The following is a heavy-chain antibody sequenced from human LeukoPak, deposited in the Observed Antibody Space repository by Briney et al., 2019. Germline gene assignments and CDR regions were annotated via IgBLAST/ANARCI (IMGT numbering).Heavy chain of an antibody. CDR1: GFTLSGYG. V-gene: IGHV3-30*18. Sequence: GSSLRVSCAASGFTLSGYGMHWVRQAPGKGLEWVAVISHDGSNKYYSDSVKGRFTISRDESKNTLYLQMNSLRDEDTAIYYCAKDVYNGGYYSRVYYYGLDVWGQGTTVTVSS. CDR3: AKDVYNGGYYSRVYYYGLDV. CDR2: ISHDGSNK. J-gene: IGHJ6*02. D-gene: IGHD1-26*01.